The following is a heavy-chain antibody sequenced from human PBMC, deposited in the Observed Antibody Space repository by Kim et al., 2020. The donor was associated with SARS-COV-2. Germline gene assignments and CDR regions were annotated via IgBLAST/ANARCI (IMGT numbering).Heavy chain of an antibody. CDR3: ARDPAAGHWFDP. D-gene: IGHD6-13*01. V-gene: IGHV4-39*07. J-gene: IGHJ5*02. CDR2: IYYSGST. CDR1: GGSISSSSYY. Sequence: SETLSLTCTVSGGSISSSSYYWGWIRQPPGKGLEWIGSIYYSGSTYYNPSLKSRVTISVDTSKNQFSLKLSSVTAADTAVYYCARDPAAGHWFDPWGQGT.